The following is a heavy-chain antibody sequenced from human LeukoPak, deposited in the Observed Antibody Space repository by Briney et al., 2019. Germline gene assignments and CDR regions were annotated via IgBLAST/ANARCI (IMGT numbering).Heavy chain of an antibody. Sequence: PSETLSLTCTVSGGSISSSSYYWGWIRQPPGKGLEWIGSIYYSGSTYYNPSLKSRVTISVDTSKNQFSLKLNSVTAADTAVYYCARHPRYCSSSSCYRGGDFDYWGQGTLVTVSS. CDR1: GGSISSSSYY. J-gene: IGHJ4*02. CDR3: ARHPRYCSSSSCYRGGDFDY. D-gene: IGHD2-2*01. V-gene: IGHV4-39*01. CDR2: IYYSGST.